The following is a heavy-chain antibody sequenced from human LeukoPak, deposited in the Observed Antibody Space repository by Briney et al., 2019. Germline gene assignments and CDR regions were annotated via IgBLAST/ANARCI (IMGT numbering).Heavy chain of an antibody. CDR2: ISSSGSTI. V-gene: IGHV3-11*04. CDR1: GFTFSDYY. J-gene: IGHJ4*02. CDR3: ARDSVSGSPPAPGHDY. Sequence: PGGSLRLSCAASGFTFSDYYMSWIRQAPGKGLEWVSYISSSGSTIYYADSVKGRFTISRDNAKDSLYLKMNRLSADDTAVYYCARDSVSGSPPAPGHDYWGQGTLVTVSS. D-gene: IGHD1-26*01.